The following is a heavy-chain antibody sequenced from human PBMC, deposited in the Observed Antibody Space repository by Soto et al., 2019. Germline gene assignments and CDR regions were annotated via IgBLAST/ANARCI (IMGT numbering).Heavy chain of an antibody. V-gene: IGHV3-23*01. Sequence: AQVLQFGGGLVQPGGSLSLSCATSAFTFSSYAMTWVRQTPGKGLEWVSTVSRSGGTTYYADSVKGRFTTSRDNSKNTLSLQMDSLRVEGTAIYYCARTGPADILALDIWGQGAMVTVSS. J-gene: IGHJ3*02. CDR2: VSRSGGTT. CDR3: ARTGPADILALDI. D-gene: IGHD2-2*01. CDR1: AFTFSSYA.